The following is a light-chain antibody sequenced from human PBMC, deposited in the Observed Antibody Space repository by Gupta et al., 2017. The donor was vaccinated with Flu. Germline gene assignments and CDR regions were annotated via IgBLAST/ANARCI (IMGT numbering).Light chain of an antibody. Sequence: DIQMAQSPSSLSASVGDRVTITCRSSRLINNDLGWFQQKPGKAPKRLIFAASSLQSGVPSRFNGSASGTEFTLTISSLQTDDSATYYGLQHNRYIWSFGQGTKVEVK. CDR1: RLINND. CDR3: LQHNRYIWS. CDR2: AAS. V-gene: IGKV1-17*01. J-gene: IGKJ1*01.